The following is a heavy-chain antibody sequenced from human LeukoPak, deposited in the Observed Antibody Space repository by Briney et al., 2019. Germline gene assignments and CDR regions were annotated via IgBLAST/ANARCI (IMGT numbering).Heavy chain of an antibody. CDR1: GGSISSSSYY. CDR3: ARVCREGMDV. CDR2: IYYSGST. J-gene: IGHJ6*02. Sequence: PSETLSLTCTVSGGSISSSSYYWGWIRQPPGKGLEWIGSIYYSGSTYYNPSLKSRVTISVDTSKNQFSLKLSSVTAADTAVYYCARVCREGMDVWGQGTTVTVSS. V-gene: IGHV4-39*01.